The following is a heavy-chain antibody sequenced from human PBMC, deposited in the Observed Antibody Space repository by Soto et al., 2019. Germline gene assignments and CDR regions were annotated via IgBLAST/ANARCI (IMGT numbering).Heavy chain of an antibody. CDR3: AKIMLRVTTAAFDV. D-gene: IGHD4-17*01. CDR1: GFTFTDYY. CDR2: ISSSSRYT. J-gene: IGHJ3*01. Sequence: GSLRLSCAASGFTFTDYYMTWIRQAPGKGLEWVSYISSSSRYTYSADSVKGRFTISRDDAKNSLYLQMNSLRVEDTAVYYCAKIMLRVTTAAFDVWGQGPMVTVSS. V-gene: IGHV3-11*03.